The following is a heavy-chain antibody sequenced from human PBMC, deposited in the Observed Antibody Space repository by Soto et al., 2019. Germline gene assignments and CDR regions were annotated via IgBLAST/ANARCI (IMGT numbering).Heavy chain of an antibody. V-gene: IGHV3-21*01. CDR1: GFTFSTYS. D-gene: IGHD2-2*01. CDR3: ARSVVNLNLDY. Sequence: GGSLRLSCAASGFTFSTYSMNWVRQVPGKGLEWVSSISSSSSYIYYAGSVKGRFTISRDKTKNSLYLQMNSLRAENTAVYYCARSVVNLNLDYWGQGTLVTVSS. J-gene: IGHJ4*02. CDR2: ISSSSSYI.